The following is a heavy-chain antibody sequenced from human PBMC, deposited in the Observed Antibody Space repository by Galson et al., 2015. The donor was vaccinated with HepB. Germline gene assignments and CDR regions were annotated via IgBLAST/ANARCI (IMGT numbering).Heavy chain of an antibody. V-gene: IGHV3-30*04. J-gene: IGHJ3*02. CDR3: ARGHDSSGYYYFDAFDI. D-gene: IGHD3-22*01. Sequence: SLRLSCAASGFTFSSYAMHWVRQAPGKGLEWVAVISYDGSNKYYADSVKGRFTISRDNSKNTLYLQMNSLRAEDTAVYYCARGHDSSGYYYFDAFDIWGQGTMVTVSS. CDR1: GFTFSSYA. CDR2: ISYDGSNK.